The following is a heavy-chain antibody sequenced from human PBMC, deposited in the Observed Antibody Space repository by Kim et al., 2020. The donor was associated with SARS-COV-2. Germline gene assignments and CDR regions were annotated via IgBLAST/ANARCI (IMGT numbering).Heavy chain of an antibody. Sequence: GGSLRLSCVASGFTFSSYTINWVRQAPGKGLEWISSISSSGTYINYADSVKGRFTISRDNAKNSLYLQMNSLRVEDTAVYYCARNLAVYRGRDCNSGFFQNSGAGTLVTVSS. J-gene: IGHJ1*01. V-gene: IGHV3-21*01. CDR3: ARNLAVYRGRDCNSGFFQN. CDR1: GFTFSSYT. D-gene: IGHD2-21*02. CDR2: ISSSGTYI.